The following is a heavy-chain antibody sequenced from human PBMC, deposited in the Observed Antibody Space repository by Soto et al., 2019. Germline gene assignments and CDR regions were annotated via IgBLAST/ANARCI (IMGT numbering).Heavy chain of an antibody. V-gene: IGHV3-9*01. J-gene: IGHJ4*02. Sequence: EVQLVESGGGLVQPGRSLRLSCAASGFTFDDYAMHWARQAPGKGLEWVSGISWNSGIIDYADSVKGRFTISRDNAKNSLYLQMNSLRAEDTALYYCAKGYSYGVLEPLGYWGQGTLVTVSS. CDR3: AKGYSYGVLEPLGY. CDR2: ISWNSGII. CDR1: GFTFDDYA. D-gene: IGHD5-18*01.